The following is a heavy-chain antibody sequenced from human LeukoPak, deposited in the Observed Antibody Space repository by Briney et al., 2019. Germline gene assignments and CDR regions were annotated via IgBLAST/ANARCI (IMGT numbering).Heavy chain of an antibody. CDR2: IFYSGNT. V-gene: IGHV4-34*12. Sequence: SETLSLTCAVYGGSFSGYYWSWIRQPPGKGLGWIGSIFYSGNTYYNPSLKSRVTISIDTSKNQFSLKLSSVTAADTAVYYCARANGYGLLDYWGQGTLVTVSS. CDR1: GGSFSGYY. J-gene: IGHJ4*02. D-gene: IGHD5-18*01. CDR3: ARANGYGLLDY.